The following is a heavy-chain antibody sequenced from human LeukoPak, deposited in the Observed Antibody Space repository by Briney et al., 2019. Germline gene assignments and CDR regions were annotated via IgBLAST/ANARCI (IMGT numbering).Heavy chain of an antibody. V-gene: IGHV4-59*01. J-gene: IGHJ3*02. CDR3: ARAKPRDAFDI. CDR1: GGSISSYY. CDR2: IYYSGST. Sequence: SETLSLTCTVSGGSISSYYWSWTRQPPGKGLEWIGYIYYSGSTNYNPSLKSRVTISVDTSKNQFSLKLSSVTAADTAVYYCARAKPRDAFDIWGQGTMVTVSS.